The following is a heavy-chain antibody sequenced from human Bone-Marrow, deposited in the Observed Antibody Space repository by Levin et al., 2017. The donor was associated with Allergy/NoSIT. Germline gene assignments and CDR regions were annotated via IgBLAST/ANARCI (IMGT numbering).Heavy chain of an antibody. J-gene: IGHJ5*02. CDR3: ARRGYCSGDSCWRLNWFDP. V-gene: IGHV2-5*02. CDR2: IYWDDDK. D-gene: IGHD2-15*01. CDR1: GFSLSTSGVG. Sequence: SGPTLVKPTQTLTLTCTFSGFSLSTSGVGVGWIRQPPGKALEWLALIYWDDDKRYSPSLKSRLTITKDTSKNQVVLILTNMDPVDTAMYYCARRGYCSGDSCWRLNWFDPWGQGTLVTVSS.